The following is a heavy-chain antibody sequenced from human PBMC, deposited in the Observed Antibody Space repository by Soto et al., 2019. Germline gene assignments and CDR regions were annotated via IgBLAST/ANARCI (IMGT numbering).Heavy chain of an antibody. CDR1: GYTFTSYD. V-gene: IGHV1-8*01. D-gene: IGHD6-13*01. J-gene: IGHJ6*02. CDR3: ARRPVAGTDYYYYGMDV. CDR2: MNPNSGNT. Sequence: ASVKVSCKASGYTFTSYDINWVRQATGQGLEWMGWMNPNSGNTGYAQKFQGRVTMTRNTSISTAYMELSSLRSEDTAVYYCARRPVAGTDYYYYGMDVWGQGTTVTAP.